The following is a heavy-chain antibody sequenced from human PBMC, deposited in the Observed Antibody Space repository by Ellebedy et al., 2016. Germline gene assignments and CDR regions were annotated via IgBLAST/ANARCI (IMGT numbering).Heavy chain of an antibody. CDR2: ISAYNGNT. CDR3: ARLVGSYDSSGYYYEFDY. CDR1: GYTFTSYG. J-gene: IGHJ4*02. V-gene: IGHV1-18*01. Sequence: ASVKVSXXASGYTFTSYGISWVRQAPGQGLEWMGWISAYNGNTNYAQKLQGRVTMTTDTSTSTAYMELRSLRSDDTAVYYCARLVGSYDSSGYYYEFDYWGQGTLVTVSS. D-gene: IGHD3-22*01.